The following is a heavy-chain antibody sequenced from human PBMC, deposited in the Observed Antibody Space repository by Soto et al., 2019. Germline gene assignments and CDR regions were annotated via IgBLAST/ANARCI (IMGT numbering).Heavy chain of an antibody. CDR2: IYPGDSDT. CDR3: ARTGIAAAGAVYVDYYYYGIDV. V-gene: IGHV5-51*01. CDR1: GYSFTSYW. Sequence: GESLKISCKGSGYSFTSYWIGWVRQVPGKGLEWMGVIYPGDSDTRYSPSFQGHVTISADKSISTAYLQWSSLKASDTAMYYCARTGIAAAGAVYVDYYYYGIDVWGQGT. D-gene: IGHD6-13*01. J-gene: IGHJ6*02.